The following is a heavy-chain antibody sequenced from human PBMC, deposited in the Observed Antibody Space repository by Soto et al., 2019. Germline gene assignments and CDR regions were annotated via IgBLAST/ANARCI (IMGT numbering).Heavy chain of an antibody. D-gene: IGHD1-26*01. J-gene: IGHJ3*02. CDR2: INAGNGNT. CDR3: ARDAVGATGAFDI. CDR1: GYTFTSYA. Sequence: QVQLVQSGAEVKKPGASVKVSCKASGYTFTSYAMHWVRQAPGQRLEWMGWINAGNGNTKYSQKFQGRVTITRDTSASTDYMELSSLRSEDTAVYYCARDAVGATGAFDIWGQGTMVTVSS. V-gene: IGHV1-3*01.